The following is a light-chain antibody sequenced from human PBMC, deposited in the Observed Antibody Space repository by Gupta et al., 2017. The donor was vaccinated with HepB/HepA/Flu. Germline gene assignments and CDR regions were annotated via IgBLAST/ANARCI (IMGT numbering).Light chain of an antibody. J-gene: IGKJ2*01. CDR3: QQYNSYSYT. Sequence: DIQMTPSPSTLSASVGDRVTITCRASQSISSWLAWYQQKPGKAPKLLIYKASSIESGVPSRFSGSGSGTEFTLTISSLQPDDFATYYCQQYNSYSYTFGQGTKVEIK. V-gene: IGKV1-5*03. CDR1: QSISSW. CDR2: KAS.